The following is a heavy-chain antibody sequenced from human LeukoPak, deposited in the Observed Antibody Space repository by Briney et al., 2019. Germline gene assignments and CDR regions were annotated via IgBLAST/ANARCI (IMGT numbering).Heavy chain of an antibody. V-gene: IGHV3-23*01. CDR1: GFTFSSSS. J-gene: IGHJ4*02. CDR3: AKDLAPAAY. CDR2: LTGSGGST. Sequence: GGCLRLSCAASGFTFSSSSVRGVPGARGRGREWVSALTGSGGSTYNADSVKGRSTISTANSKKTLFLQMNSIRAEDTAVYYCAKDLAPAAYWGQGTLVTVSS. D-gene: IGHD2-2*01.